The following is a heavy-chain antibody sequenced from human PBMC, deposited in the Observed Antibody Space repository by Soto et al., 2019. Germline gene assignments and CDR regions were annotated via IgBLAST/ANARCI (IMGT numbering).Heavy chain of an antibody. V-gene: IGHV3-66*01. CDR1: GFTVSSNY. J-gene: IGHJ3*02. Sequence: EVQLVESGGGLVQPGGYLRLSCAASGFTVSSNYMTWVRQAPGKGLEWVSVIYSAGNTYSADSVKGRFTISRDSPKNKLYLQMNSLRTEDTAVYYCARGRYSSGNYVEAFDIWGQGTMVTVSS. CDR3: ARGRYSSGNYVEAFDI. D-gene: IGHD6-19*01. CDR2: IYSAGNT.